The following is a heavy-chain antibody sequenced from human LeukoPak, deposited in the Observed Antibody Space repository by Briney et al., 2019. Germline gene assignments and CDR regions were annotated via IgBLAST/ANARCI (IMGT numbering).Heavy chain of an antibody. D-gene: IGHD3-16*02. V-gene: IGHV3-23*01. Sequence: PGGSLRPSCAASGFTFSSYAMSWVRQAPGKGLEWVSAISGSGGSTYYADSVKGRFTISRDNSKNTLYLQMNSLRAEDTAVYYCAKDGLTDDYVWGSYRFDYWGQGTLVTVSS. CDR1: GFTFSSYA. CDR2: ISGSGGST. J-gene: IGHJ4*02. CDR3: AKDGLTDDYVWGSYRFDY.